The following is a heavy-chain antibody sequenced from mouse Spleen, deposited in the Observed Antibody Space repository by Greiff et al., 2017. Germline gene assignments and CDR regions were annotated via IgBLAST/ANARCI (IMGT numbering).Heavy chain of an antibody. CDR3: AGASFDY. CDR1: GFTFSDYG. V-gene: IGHV5-17*01. Sequence: DVMLVESGGGLVKPGGSLKLSCAASGFTFSDYGMHWVRQAPEKGLEWVAYISSGSSTIYYADTVKGRFTISRDNAKNTLFLQMTSLRSEDTAMYYCAGASFDYWGQGTTLTVSS. CDR2: ISSGSSTI. J-gene: IGHJ2*01.